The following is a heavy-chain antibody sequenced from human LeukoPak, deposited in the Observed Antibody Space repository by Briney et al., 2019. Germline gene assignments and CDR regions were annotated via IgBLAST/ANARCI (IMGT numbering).Heavy chain of an antibody. CDR2: ISSSGSTI. Sequence: PGGSLRLSCAASGFTFSSYEMNWVRQAPGKGLEWVSYISSSGSTIYYADSVKGRFTISRDNAKNSLYLQMNSLRAEDTAVYYCARRGHIVVVPAAVDRPFDYWGQGTQVTVSS. V-gene: IGHV3-48*03. CDR1: GFTFSSYE. J-gene: IGHJ4*02. CDR3: ARRGHIVVVPAAVDRPFDY. D-gene: IGHD2-2*01.